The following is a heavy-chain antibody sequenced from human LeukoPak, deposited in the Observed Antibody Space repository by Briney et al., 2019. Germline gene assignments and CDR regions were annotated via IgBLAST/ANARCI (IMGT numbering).Heavy chain of an antibody. CDR1: GFTFSGSA. J-gene: IGHJ6*03. D-gene: IGHD3-10*01. V-gene: IGHV3-73*01. Sequence: GGSLRLSCAASGFTFSGSAMHWVRQASGKGLEWVGRIRSKANSYATAYAASVKGRFTISRDDSKNTAYLQMNSLKTEDTAVYYCTPLDGSGSYFSHYYYMDVWGKGTTVTVSS. CDR2: IRSKANSYAT. CDR3: TPLDGSGSYFSHYYYMDV.